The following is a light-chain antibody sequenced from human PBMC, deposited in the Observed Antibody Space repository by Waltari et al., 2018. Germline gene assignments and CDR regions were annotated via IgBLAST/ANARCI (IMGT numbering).Light chain of an antibody. Sequence: DIQMTQSPSSVSASVGDRVPITCRASQSIGYWLAWYRQKPGKAPKLLIYAASSLQSGVPSRFSGSGSDTDFTLTISSLQPEDFATYYCQQYTSFSLTFGGGTTVEIK. CDR2: AAS. CDR1: QSIGYW. CDR3: QQYTSFSLT. V-gene: IGKV1-12*01. J-gene: IGKJ4*01.